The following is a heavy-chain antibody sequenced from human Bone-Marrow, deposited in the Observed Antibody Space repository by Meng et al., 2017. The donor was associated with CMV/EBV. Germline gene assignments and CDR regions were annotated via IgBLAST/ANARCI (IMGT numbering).Heavy chain of an antibody. CDR2: ISPYSGNT. J-gene: IGHJ4*02. Sequence: ASVKVSCKASGYTFTSYGISWVRQAPGQGLEWMGWISPYSGNTRYAQKLQGRVTMTTDTSTSTAYMELRSLRSDDTAVYYCARDSYTSSWYEYWGQGARVTLL. V-gene: IGHV1-18*01. D-gene: IGHD6-13*01. CDR3: ARDSYTSSWYEY. CDR1: GYTFTSYG.